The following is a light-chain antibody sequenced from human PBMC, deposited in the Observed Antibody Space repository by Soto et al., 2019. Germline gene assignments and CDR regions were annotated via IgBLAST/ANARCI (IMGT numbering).Light chain of an antibody. CDR1: QSLSGN. CDR3: QQYYNWPYT. CDR2: GAS. Sequence: EIVRTQSPATLSVSPGERATLSCRASQSLSGNLAWYQQKPGQSPSLLIYGASKRATGVPVRFSASGSGADFTRTITSLQSVDFAVYYCQQYYNWPYTFGQGTKLEIK. J-gene: IGKJ2*01. V-gene: IGKV3-15*01.